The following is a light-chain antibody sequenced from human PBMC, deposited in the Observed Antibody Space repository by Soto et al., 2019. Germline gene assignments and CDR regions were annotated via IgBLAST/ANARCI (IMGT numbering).Light chain of an antibody. CDR3: SSYTTSTTWV. J-gene: IGLJ3*02. CDR1: SSDVGSYNR. V-gene: IGLV2-18*02. Sequence: QSALTQPPSVSGSPGQSVTISCTGTSSDVGSYNRVSWYQQFPGAAPKLVIYEVSDRPSGVPDRFSGSKSGNTASLTISGLQAADEADYYCSSYTTSTTWVFGGGTKLTVL. CDR2: EVS.